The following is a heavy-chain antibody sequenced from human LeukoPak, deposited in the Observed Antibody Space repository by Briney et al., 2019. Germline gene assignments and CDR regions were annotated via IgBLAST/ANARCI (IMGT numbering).Heavy chain of an antibody. D-gene: IGHD6-19*01. V-gene: IGHV3-9*01. CDR3: AKDNRRHYTSGPNPDSLH. Sequence: GGSLRLSCAGSGFIFNNYAMHWVRHPPGKGLEWVSGISWNSGTIDYADSVRGRFTISRDNAKNSLYLQMDSLRVEDTAFYYCAKDNRRHYTSGPNPDSLHWGQGALATVSS. CDR2: ISWNSGTI. CDR1: GFIFNNYA. J-gene: IGHJ4*02.